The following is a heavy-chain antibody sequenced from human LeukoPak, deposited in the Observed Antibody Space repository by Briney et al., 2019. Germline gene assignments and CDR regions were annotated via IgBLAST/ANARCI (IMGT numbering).Heavy chain of an antibody. CDR3: ARHPSYTSGWPLDY. CDR2: IYLGDSDT. J-gene: IGHJ4*02. Sequence: GESLKISCKGSGYSSTNSWIGWVRQVPGKGLEWMGIIYLGDSDTRYSPSFQGQVTISVDKSITTAYLQWSSLKASDTAIYYCARHPSYTSGWPLDYWGQGTLVAVSS. CDR1: GYSSTNSW. D-gene: IGHD6-19*01. V-gene: IGHV5-51*01.